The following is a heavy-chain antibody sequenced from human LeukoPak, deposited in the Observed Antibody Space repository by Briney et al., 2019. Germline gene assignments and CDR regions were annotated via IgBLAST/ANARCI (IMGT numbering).Heavy chain of an antibody. D-gene: IGHD3-22*01. V-gene: IGHV3-74*01. J-gene: IGHJ3*02. CDR3: ARGRRNYYDSSEDDAFDI. CDR2: ITSHGTTT. CDR1: GFTFSSYW. Sequence: GGSLRLSCAASGFTFSSYWMHWVRQAPGKGLVWVSRITSHGTTTNYADSVKGRFTISRDNAKNTLYLQMSSLRAEDTAVYYCARGRRNYYDSSEDDAFDIWGQGTMVTVSS.